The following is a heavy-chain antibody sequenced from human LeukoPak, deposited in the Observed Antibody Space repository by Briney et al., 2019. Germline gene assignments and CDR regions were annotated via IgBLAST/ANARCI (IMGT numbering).Heavy chain of an antibody. D-gene: IGHD5-18*01. V-gene: IGHV3-21*01. CDR3: ATQEVQLWSNWFDP. J-gene: IGHJ5*02. CDR2: ISSSSSYI. Sequence: GGSLRLSCAASGFTFSSYSMNWVRQAPGKGLEWVSSISSSSSYIYYADSVKGRFTISRDNAENSLYLQMNSLRAEDTAVYYCATQEVQLWSNWFDPWGQGTLVTVSS. CDR1: GFTFSSYS.